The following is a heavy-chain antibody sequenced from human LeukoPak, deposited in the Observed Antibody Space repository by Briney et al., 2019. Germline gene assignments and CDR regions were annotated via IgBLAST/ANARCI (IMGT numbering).Heavy chain of an antibody. V-gene: IGHV1-18*01. J-gene: IGHJ4*02. D-gene: IGHD3-3*01. Sequence: GASVKVSCKASAYTFTSFGISWVRQAPGQGLEWMGWISAYNGNTNYAQKLQGRVTMTTDTSTSTAYMELRSLRSDDTAFYYCVKRERFLEQPPYWGQGTLVTVSS. CDR1: AYTFTSFG. CDR2: ISAYNGNT. CDR3: VKRERFLEQPPY.